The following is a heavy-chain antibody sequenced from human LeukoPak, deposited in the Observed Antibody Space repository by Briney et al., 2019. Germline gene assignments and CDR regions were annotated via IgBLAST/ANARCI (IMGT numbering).Heavy chain of an antibody. V-gene: IGHV3-9*01. CDR3: AKDGSYDFWSGYYLN. J-gene: IGHJ4*02. CDR2: ISWNSGSI. Sequence: GGSLRLSCAASGFTFDDYAMHWVRQAPGKGLEWVSGISWNSGSIGYADSVKGRFTISRDNAKNSLYLQMNSLRAEDTALYYCAKDGSYDFWSGYYLNWGQGTLVSVSS. D-gene: IGHD3-3*01. CDR1: GFTFDDYA.